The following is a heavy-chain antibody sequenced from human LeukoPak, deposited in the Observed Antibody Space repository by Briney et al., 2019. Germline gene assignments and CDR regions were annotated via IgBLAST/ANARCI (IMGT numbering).Heavy chain of an antibody. Sequence: GASVKVSCKASGYTFTSYGISWVRQAPGQGLEWMGWISAYNGNTNFAQKLQGRITMTTDTSTSTAYMEPRSLRSDDTAVYYCARDYYGSGSYYNQNWFDPWGQGTLVTVSS. CDR2: ISAYNGNT. D-gene: IGHD3-10*01. J-gene: IGHJ5*02. V-gene: IGHV1-18*01. CDR3: ARDYYGSGSYYNQNWFDP. CDR1: GYTFTSYG.